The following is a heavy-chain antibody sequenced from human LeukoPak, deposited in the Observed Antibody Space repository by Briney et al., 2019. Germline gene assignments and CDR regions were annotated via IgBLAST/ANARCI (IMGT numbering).Heavy chain of an antibody. CDR1: EFTFSSYG. D-gene: IGHD3-22*01. CDR3: AKDWDYYDSSGLDY. J-gene: IGHJ4*02. CDR2: IRYDGSNK. Sequence: PGGSLRLSCAASEFTFSSYGMHWVRQAPGKGLEWVAFIRYDGSNKYYADSVKGRFTISRDNSKNTLYLQMNSLRAEDTAVYYCAKDWDYYDSSGLDYWGQGTLVTVSS. V-gene: IGHV3-30*02.